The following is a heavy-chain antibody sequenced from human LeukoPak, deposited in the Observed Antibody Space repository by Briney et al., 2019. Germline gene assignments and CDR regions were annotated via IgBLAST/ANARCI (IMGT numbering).Heavy chain of an antibody. CDR1: GGSISSYY. CDR2: IYYSGST. CDR3: ARASGGSYYALNWFDP. D-gene: IGHD1-26*01. Sequence: SETLSLTCTVSGGSISSYYWSWIRQPPGKGLEWIGYIYYSGSTNYYPSLKSRVTISVDTSKNQFSLKLSSVTAADTAVYYCARASGGSYYALNWFDPWGQGTLVTVSS. J-gene: IGHJ5*02. V-gene: IGHV4-59*01.